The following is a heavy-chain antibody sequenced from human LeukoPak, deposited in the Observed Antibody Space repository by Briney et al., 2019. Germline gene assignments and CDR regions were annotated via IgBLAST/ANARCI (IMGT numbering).Heavy chain of an antibody. CDR3: AIVGDGLNDAFDI. D-gene: IGHD5-24*01. Sequence: GASVKLSCKASGYTFTGYYMNWLRHAPGQGLEWMGRINPNNGGTNYAQKFQGRVTMTRDTSITTAYMELSRLRSDATAVYYCAIVGDGLNDAFDIWGQGTMGTVSS. J-gene: IGHJ3*02. CDR2: INPNNGGT. CDR1: GYTFTGYY. V-gene: IGHV1-2*06.